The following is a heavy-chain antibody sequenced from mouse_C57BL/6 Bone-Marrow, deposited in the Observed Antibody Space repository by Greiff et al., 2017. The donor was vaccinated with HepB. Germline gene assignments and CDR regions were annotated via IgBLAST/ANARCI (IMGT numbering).Heavy chain of an antibody. CDR2: ISSGSSTI. CDR3: ASPYYYGSSWFAY. J-gene: IGHJ3*01. Sequence: EVQGVESGGGLVKPGGSLKLSCAASGFTFSDYGMHWVRQAPEKGLEWVAYISSGSSTIYYADTVKGRFTISRDNAKNTLFLHMTSLRSEDTAMYYCASPYYYGSSWFAYWGQGTLVTVSA. V-gene: IGHV5-17*01. D-gene: IGHD1-1*01. CDR1: GFTFSDYG.